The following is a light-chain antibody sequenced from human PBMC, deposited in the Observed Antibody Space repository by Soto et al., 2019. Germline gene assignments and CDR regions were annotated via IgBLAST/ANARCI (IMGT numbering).Light chain of an antibody. J-gene: IGKJ1*01. V-gene: IGKV3-20*01. CDR2: GAS. Sequence: ELLLTQSPGTLSLSPGERVTLSCRASQSVRSNFLAWYQQRPGQAPRLLIYGASSRATGIPDRFSGSGSGTDFTLIICRLEPEDCAVYYCQQYGSALQTFGQGTKVDIK. CDR1: QSVRSNF. CDR3: QQYGSALQT.